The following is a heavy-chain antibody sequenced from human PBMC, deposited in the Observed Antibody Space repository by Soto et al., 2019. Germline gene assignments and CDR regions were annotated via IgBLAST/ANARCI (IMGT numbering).Heavy chain of an antibody. V-gene: IGHV1-18*01. CDR3: ARDDCLSTSCYVPY. CDR2: ISAYNGNT. Sequence: ASVKVSCKASGYTFTSYGISWVRQAPGQGLEWMGWISAYNGNTNYAQKVQGRVTVTTDTSTSTAYMELRSLRSDDTAVYYCARDDCLSTSCYVPYSGQATLVTVSS. CDR1: GYTFTSYG. D-gene: IGHD2-2*01. J-gene: IGHJ4*02.